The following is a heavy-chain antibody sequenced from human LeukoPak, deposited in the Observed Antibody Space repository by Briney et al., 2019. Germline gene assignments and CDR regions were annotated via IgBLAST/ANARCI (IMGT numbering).Heavy chain of an antibody. Sequence: SETLSLTCTVSGGSISSSSYYWGWIRQPPGKGLEWIGYIYYSESTNYNPSLKSRVTISVDTSKNQFSLKLSSVTAADTAVYYCARGDSGYAQEDYWGQGTLVTVSS. CDR2: IYYSEST. CDR1: GGSISSSSYY. CDR3: ARGDSGYAQEDY. D-gene: IGHD5-12*01. V-gene: IGHV4-61*05. J-gene: IGHJ4*02.